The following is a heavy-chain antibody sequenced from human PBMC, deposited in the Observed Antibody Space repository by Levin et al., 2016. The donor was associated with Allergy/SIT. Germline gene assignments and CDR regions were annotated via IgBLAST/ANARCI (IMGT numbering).Heavy chain of an antibody. J-gene: IGHJ3*02. CDR1: GFTFGNYW. CDR2: TDHGGSNT. CDR3: VRDRGQPDAFDI. V-gene: IGHV3-74*01. Sequence: GESLKISCAASGFTFGNYWMYWVRQAPGKGLEWVLRTDHGGSNTIYAGFVKGRFSISRDNVKNTLYLQMNSLRAEDTAVYFCVRDRGQPDAFDIWGQGTMVTVSS. D-gene: IGHD3-16*01.